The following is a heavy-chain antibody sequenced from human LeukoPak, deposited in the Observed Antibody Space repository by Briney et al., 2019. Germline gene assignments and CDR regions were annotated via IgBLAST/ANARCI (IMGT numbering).Heavy chain of an antibody. CDR1: GYSIRSGYY. Sequence: SETLSLTCAVSGYSIRSGYYWGWIRQPPGKGLEWIGSVYHSGITYYNPSLKSRVTISVDTSKNQFSLKLSSVTAADTAVYYCARSDSSGYYTVFDYWGQGTLVTVSS. D-gene: IGHD3-22*01. J-gene: IGHJ4*02. CDR3: ARSDSSGYYTVFDY. CDR2: VYHSGIT. V-gene: IGHV4-38-2*01.